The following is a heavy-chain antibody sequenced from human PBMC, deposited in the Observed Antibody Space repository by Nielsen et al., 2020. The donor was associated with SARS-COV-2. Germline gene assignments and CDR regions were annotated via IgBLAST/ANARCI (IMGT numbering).Heavy chain of an antibody. CDR1: GGSFSGYY. J-gene: IGHJ3*02. D-gene: IGHD6-6*01. V-gene: IGHV4-34*01. CDR3: ARELSSSGPLLWSSSPLVLFDI. CDR2: INHSGST. Sequence: SETLSLTCAVYGGSFSGYYWSWIRQPPGKGLEWIGEINHSGSTNYNPSLKSRVTISVDTSKNQFSLKLSSVTAADTAVYYCARELSSSGPLLWSSSPLVLFDIWGQGTMVTVSS.